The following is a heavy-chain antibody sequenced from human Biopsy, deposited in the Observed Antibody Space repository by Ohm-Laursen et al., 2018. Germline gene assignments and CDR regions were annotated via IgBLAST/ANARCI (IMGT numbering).Heavy chain of an antibody. V-gene: IGHV4-34*08. CDR1: GKTFSDYY. J-gene: IGHJ4*02. CDR2: INQSGRT. CDR3: GNEVHGRDY. D-gene: IGHD2-15*01. Sequence: GTLSLTWEVYGKTFSDYYWSWIRQPPGKGLEWIGQINQSGRTNYNPSLKSRVNISEDKSNNQFSLKLTSVTSADTAVYFCGNEVHGRDYWGLGALVTVSS.